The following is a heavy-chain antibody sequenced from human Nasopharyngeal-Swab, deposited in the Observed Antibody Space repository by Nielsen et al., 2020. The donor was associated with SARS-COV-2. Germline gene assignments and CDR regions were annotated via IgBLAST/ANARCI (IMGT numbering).Heavy chain of an antibody. CDR3: ARGLLLLFGEPYYFDY. CDR2: IYYSGST. V-gene: IGHV4-39*01. CDR1: GGSISSSSYY. D-gene: IGHD3-10*01. Sequence: SETLSLTCTVSGGSISSSSYYWGGIRQPPGKGLEWIGSIYYSGSTYYNPSLKSRVTISVDTSKNQFSLKLSSVTAADTAVYYCARGLLLLFGEPYYFDYWGQGTLVTVSS. J-gene: IGHJ4*02.